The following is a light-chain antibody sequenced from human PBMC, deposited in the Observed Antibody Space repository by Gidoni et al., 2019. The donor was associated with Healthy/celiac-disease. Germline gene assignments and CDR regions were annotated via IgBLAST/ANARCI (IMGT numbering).Light chain of an antibody. V-gene: IGLV3-21*03. Sequence: SYVLTQPPSVSVAPGKTARITCGGNKIGSKSVHWYQQKPGQAPVLVVYDDSDRPSGIPERFSGSNSGNTATLTISRVEAGDEADYYCQVWDSSSDHSVVFGGGTKLTVL. CDR3: QVWDSSSDHSVV. J-gene: IGLJ2*01. CDR1: KIGSKS. CDR2: DDS.